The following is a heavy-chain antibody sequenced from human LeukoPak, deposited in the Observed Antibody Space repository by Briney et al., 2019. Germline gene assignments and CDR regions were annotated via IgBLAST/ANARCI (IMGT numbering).Heavy chain of an antibody. J-gene: IGHJ6*02. CDR1: GSTFTGYN. D-gene: IGHD2-2*02. V-gene: IGHV1-69*02. CDR3: ARVSMTVYRGSNYYYGMDV. CDR2: IIPILGIA. Sequence: GASVKVSCKASGSTFTGYNIHWVRQAPGQGLEWMGRIIPILGIANYAQKFQGRVTITADKSTSTAYMELSSLRSEDTAVYYCARVSMTVYRGSNYYYGMDVWGQGTTVTVSS.